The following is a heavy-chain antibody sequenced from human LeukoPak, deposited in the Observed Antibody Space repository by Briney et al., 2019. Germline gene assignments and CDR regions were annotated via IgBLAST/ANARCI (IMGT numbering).Heavy chain of an antibody. J-gene: IGHJ6*02. D-gene: IGHD4-17*01. CDR3: ARDLPEYGDYVFGNYYNGMDV. CDR1: GYTFTRYG. Sequence: GASVEVSCQASGYTFTRYGISWLRQAPGHGLEWMGWISAYNGNTNYAQKLQGIVTMTTDTSTSTACMELRSLRSDDTAVYYCARDLPEYGDYVFGNYYNGMDVWGQGTTVTVSS. V-gene: IGHV1-18*01. CDR2: ISAYNGNT.